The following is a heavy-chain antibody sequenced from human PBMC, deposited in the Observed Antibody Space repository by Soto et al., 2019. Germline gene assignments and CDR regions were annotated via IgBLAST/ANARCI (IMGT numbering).Heavy chain of an antibody. CDR1: GFTFSSHS. D-gene: IGHD6-19*01. CDR2: IAFDGSYK. J-gene: IGHJ4*02. CDR3: VRGAGITVPGTSFDY. Sequence: QVQLVESGGGVAQPGRSLRLSCAASGFTFSSHSMHWVRQAPGKGLEWVAVIAFDGSYKYYADSVKGRFTISRDNSKNTLYLQMNSLRAEDTAVYYCVRGAGITVPGTSFDYWGQGTLVTVSS. V-gene: IGHV3-30-3*01.